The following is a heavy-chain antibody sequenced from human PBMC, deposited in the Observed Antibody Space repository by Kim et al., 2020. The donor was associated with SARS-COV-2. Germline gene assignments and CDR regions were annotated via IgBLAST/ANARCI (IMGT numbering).Heavy chain of an antibody. CDR3: ARVAGDYAAYYFDY. V-gene: IGHV3-53*01. J-gene: IGHJ4*02. CDR1: GFTVSSNY. CDR2: IYSGGST. D-gene: IGHD4-17*01. Sequence: GGSLRLSCAASGFTVSSNYMSWVRQAPGKGLEWVSVIYSGGSTYYADSVKGRFTISRDNSKNTLYLHMNSLRAEDTAVYYCARVAGDYAAYYFDYWGQGTLGTFYS.